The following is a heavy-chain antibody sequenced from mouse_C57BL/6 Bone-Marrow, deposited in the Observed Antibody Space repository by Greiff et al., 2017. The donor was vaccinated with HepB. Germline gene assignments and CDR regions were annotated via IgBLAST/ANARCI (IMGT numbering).Heavy chain of an antibody. CDR3: ARVYYGSSSWFAY. Sequence: QVQLQQPGAELVKPGASVKLSCKASGYTFTSYWMHWVKQRPGQGLEWIGMIHPNSGSTNYNEKFKSKATLTVDKSSSTAYMKLSSLTSEDSAVYYCARVYYGSSSWFAYWGQGTLVTVSA. V-gene: IGHV1-64*01. CDR2: IHPNSGST. D-gene: IGHD1-1*01. J-gene: IGHJ3*01. CDR1: GYTFTSYW.